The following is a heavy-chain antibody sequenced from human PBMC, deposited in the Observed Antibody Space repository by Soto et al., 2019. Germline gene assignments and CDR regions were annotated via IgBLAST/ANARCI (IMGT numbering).Heavy chain of an antibody. J-gene: IGHJ4*02. CDR2: ISNSGETI. CDR3: ARGNGWWSSSDQYFEY. D-gene: IGHD6-19*01. CDR1: GCTVSNYE. Sequence: RLSCAAYGCTVSNYEMNCVRQGPRKGLEWVSNISNSGETIYYGDTVSGRFTASRDNAKNSLYLQMNSLRAEDTAVYYCARGNGWWSSSDQYFEYWGQGALVTVSS. V-gene: IGHV3-48*03.